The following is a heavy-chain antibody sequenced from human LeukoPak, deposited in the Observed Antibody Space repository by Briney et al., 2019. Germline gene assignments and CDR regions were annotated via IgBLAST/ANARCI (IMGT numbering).Heavy chain of an antibody. Sequence: SETLSLTCAVYGGSFSGYYWSWIRQPPGKGLEWIGEINHSGSTNYNPSLKSRVTISVDTSKNQFSLKLSSVTAAGTAVYYCALSDSSGYYSLYFDYWGQGTLVTVSS. D-gene: IGHD3-22*01. CDR3: ALSDSSGYYSLYFDY. CDR1: GGSFSGYY. J-gene: IGHJ4*02. CDR2: INHSGST. V-gene: IGHV4-34*01.